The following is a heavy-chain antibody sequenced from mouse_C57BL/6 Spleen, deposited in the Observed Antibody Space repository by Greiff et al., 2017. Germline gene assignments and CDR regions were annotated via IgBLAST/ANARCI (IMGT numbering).Heavy chain of an antibody. CDR3: GRDDDDRYFDV. V-gene: IGHV1-7*01. Sequence: QVQLQESGAELAKPGASVKLSCKASGYTFTSYWMHWVKQRPGQGLEWIGYINPSSGYTNYNQKFKDKATLTVDKSSSTAYMQLSSLTYEDSAVXYCGRDDDDRYFDVWGTGTTLTVSS. D-gene: IGHD2-4*01. J-gene: IGHJ1*03. CDR2: INPSSGYT. CDR1: GYTFTSYW.